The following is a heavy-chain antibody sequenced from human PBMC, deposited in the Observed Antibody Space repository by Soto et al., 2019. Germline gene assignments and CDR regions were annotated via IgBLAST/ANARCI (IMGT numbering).Heavy chain of an antibody. Sequence: PGGSMRLARAASGFTFSSYAMSWVSQAPGKGMEWDSAISVSAGSIYYSDSMKGRFTISRDNSENRLYLQMNSLIAEDTAVYYFAIFAAYTTSCYPDSCGQGTLVTVSS. CDR2: ISVSAGSI. J-gene: IGHJ5*01. V-gene: IGHV3-23*01. CDR3: AIFAAYTTSCYPDS. D-gene: IGHD2-2*01. CDR1: GFTFSSYA.